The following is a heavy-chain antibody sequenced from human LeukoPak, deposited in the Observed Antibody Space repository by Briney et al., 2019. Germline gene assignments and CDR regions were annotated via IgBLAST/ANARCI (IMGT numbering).Heavy chain of an antibody. V-gene: IGHV3-15*01. CDR3: TTATSTTASWS. J-gene: IGHJ5*02. CDR2: IKRKAEGGTT. Sequence: AGGSLRLSCAASGFTFSNIWMTWVRQAPGKGLEWVGRIKRKAEGGTTDYAAPVRGRFTISRDDSKTTLYLQMNSLKAEYTAVYYCTTATSTTASWSWGQGTLVTVSS. D-gene: IGHD1-1*01. CDR1: GFTFSNIW.